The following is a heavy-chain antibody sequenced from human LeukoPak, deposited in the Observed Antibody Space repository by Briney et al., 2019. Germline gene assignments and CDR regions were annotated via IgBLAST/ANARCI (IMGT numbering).Heavy chain of an antibody. CDR2: IYYSGST. Sequence: SQTLSLTCTVSGGSISSGDYYWGCIRQPPGKGLEWIGSIYYSGSTYYNPSLKSRVTISVDTSKNQFSLKLRSVTAADTAVYYCARASEGVKFDYWGQGTLVTVSS. CDR3: ARASEGVKFDY. CDR1: GGSISSGDYY. J-gene: IGHJ4*02. V-gene: IGHV4-39*01. D-gene: IGHD3-16*01.